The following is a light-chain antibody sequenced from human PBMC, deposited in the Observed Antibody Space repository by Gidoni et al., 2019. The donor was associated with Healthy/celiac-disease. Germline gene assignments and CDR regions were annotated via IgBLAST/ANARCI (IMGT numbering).Light chain of an antibody. V-gene: IGKV1-33*01. CDR2: DAS. Sequence: DIQLTQSPSSLSASVGDRVTITCQASQDISNYLNWYQPKPGKAPKLLIYDASNLETGVPSRFSGSGSGTDFTFTISSLQPEDIATYYCQQYDNVLTFGGGTKVEIK. J-gene: IGKJ4*01. CDR3: QQYDNVLT. CDR1: QDISNY.